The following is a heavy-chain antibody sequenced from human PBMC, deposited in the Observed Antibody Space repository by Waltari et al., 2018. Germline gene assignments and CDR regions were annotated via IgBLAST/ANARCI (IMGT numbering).Heavy chain of an antibody. CDR1: GLTFRCFA. D-gene: IGHD3-22*01. Sequence: QVQLVGSGGGVVQPGRSLRLSCAAYGLTFRCFAMTWVRQAPRKGLVWVAVMSYDGSNKYYAGSVKGRFTIARDNSKNTLYLQMNSLRAEDTAVYYCARAPRKSYYYDSSGFRGGNDDWGQGTLVTVSS. V-gene: IGHV3-30*04. CDR3: ARAPRKSYYYDSSGFRGGNDD. J-gene: IGHJ4*02. CDR2: MSYDGSNK.